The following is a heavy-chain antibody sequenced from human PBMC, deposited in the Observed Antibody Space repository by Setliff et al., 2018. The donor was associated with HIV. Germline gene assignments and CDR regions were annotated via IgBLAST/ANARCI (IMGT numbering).Heavy chain of an antibody. J-gene: IGHJ4*02. CDR2: MNPNSGNI. Sequence: ASVKVSCKASGYTFTSYAINWVRQATGQGLEWMGWMNPNSGNIGYAQTFQGRVTMTRNTSISTAYMELSSLRSEDTAMYYCARGNNGPIDYWGQGTLVTVSS. CDR1: GYTFTSYA. V-gene: IGHV1-8*02. D-gene: IGHD2-8*01. CDR3: ARGNNGPIDY.